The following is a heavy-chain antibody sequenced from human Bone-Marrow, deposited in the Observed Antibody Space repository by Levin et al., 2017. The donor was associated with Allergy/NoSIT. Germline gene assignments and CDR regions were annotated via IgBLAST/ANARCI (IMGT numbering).Heavy chain of an antibody. Sequence: LSLPCAASSFTFDDYWMSWVRQAPGKGLEWVANIDQYGTEIYYADSVKGRFAISRNNAENSLYLQLNSLRVEDTAVYFCVRAEPRVDAFDIWGQGTNLTVSS. V-gene: IGHV3-7*01. D-gene: IGHD1-14*01. CDR1: SFTFDDYW. CDR3: VRAEPRVDAFDI. CDR2: IDQYGTEI. J-gene: IGHJ3*02.